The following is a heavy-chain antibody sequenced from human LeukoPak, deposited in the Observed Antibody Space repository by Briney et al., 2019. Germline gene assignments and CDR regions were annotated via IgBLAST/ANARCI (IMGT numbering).Heavy chain of an antibody. Sequence: GRSLRLSCAASGFTVSSYGMHWVRQAPGKGLEWVAFIWYDGSNKYYADAVKGRFTISRDNSKNTLYLQMNSLRAEDTAWYYCARDPNMDVWGQGTTVTVSS. CDR2: IWYDGSNK. CDR1: GFTVSSYG. CDR3: ARDPNMDV. J-gene: IGHJ6*02. V-gene: IGHV3-33*01.